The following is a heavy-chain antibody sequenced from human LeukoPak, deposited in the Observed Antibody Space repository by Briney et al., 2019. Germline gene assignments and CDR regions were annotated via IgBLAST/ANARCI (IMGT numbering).Heavy chain of an antibody. CDR2: MNPNSGNT. CDR3: ARGYSSGWGYYYYGMDV. J-gene: IGHJ6*02. CDR1: GYTFTSYD. D-gene: IGHD6-19*01. Sequence: ASVKVSCKASGYTFTSYDINWVRQATGQGLEWMGWMNPNSGNTGYAQKFQGRVTMTRNTSISTAYMELGSLRSEDTAVYYCARGYSSGWGYYYYGMDVWGQGTTVTVSS. V-gene: IGHV1-8*01.